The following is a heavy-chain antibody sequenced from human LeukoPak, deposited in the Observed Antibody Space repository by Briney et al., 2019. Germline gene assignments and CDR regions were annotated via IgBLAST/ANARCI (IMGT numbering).Heavy chain of an antibody. J-gene: IGHJ4*02. V-gene: IGHV1-2*02. D-gene: IGHD2-2*01. CDR3: ARANFLYCSSSTCLFDS. CDR2: INPNDGDT. CDR1: GYTFTDYY. Sequence: ASVKVSCKASGYTFTDYYMHWVRQAPGQGFEWMGWINPNDGDTNYAQKFQSRVTMTRDTSISTAHMEVSRLRSDDTAVYYCARANFLYCSSSTCLFDSWGQGTLVTVSS.